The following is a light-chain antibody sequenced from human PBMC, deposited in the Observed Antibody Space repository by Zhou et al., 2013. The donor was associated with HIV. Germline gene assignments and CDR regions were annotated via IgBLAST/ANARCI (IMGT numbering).Light chain of an antibody. CDR1: QYISSSY. J-gene: IGKJ2*01. V-gene: IGKV3-20*01. CDR2: AAS. CDR3: QQCGSSPGT. Sequence: EIVLTQSPGTLSLSPGERATLSCRASQYISSSYLAWYQQKPGQAPRLLIYAASSRATGIPDRFSGSGSGTDFTLTISRLEPEDFAVYYCQQCGSSPGTFGQGTKLEIK.